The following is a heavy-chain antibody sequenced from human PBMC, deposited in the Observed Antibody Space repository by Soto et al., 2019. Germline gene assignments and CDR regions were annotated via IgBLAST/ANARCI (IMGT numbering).Heavy chain of an antibody. Sequence: GGSLRLSCAASGFTFSSYAMSWVRQAPGKGLEWVSAISGSGGSTYYADSVKGRFTISRDNSKNTLYLQMNSLRAEDTAVYYCAKTAIAARPYYYYYMDVWGKGTTVTVSS. J-gene: IGHJ6*03. CDR2: ISGSGGST. CDR3: AKTAIAARPYYYYYMDV. CDR1: GFTFSSYA. V-gene: IGHV3-23*01. D-gene: IGHD6-6*01.